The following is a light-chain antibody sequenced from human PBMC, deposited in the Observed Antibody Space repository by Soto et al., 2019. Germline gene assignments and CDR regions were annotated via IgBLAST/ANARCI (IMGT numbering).Light chain of an antibody. CDR2: DAS. CDR1: QSLTTNY. CDR3: QQGVT. V-gene: IGKV3-20*01. J-gene: IGKJ4*01. Sequence: EIVLTQSPGTLSLSPGERATLSCRASQSLTTNYLAWYQQKPGQAPRLLIYDASSRATGIPDRFSGSGSGTDFTLTIARLEPEDFAVFYCQQGVTFCGGTKVEIK.